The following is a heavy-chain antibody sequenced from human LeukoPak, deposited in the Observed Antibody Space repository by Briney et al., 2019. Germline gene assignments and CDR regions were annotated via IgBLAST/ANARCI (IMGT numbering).Heavy chain of an antibody. V-gene: IGHV1-2*02. CDR3: AREIFVDTAMVIFDY. CDR1: GYTFTGYY. CDR2: INPNSGGT. Sequence: ASVKVSCKASGYTFTGYYMHWVRQAPGQGLEWMGWINPNSGGTNYAQKFQGRVTMTRDTSISTAYMELSRLRFEDTAVYYCAREIFVDTAMVIFDYWGQGTLVTVSS. D-gene: IGHD5-18*01. J-gene: IGHJ4*02.